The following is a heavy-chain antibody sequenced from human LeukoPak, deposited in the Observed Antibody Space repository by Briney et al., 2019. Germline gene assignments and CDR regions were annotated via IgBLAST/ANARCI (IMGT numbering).Heavy chain of an antibody. CDR2: IWYDGSNK. D-gene: IGHD1-26*01. V-gene: IGHV3-33*01. J-gene: IGHJ4*02. CDR1: GFTFSSYG. Sequence: GRSLRLSCAASGFTFSSYGMHWVRQAPGKGLEWVAVIWYDGSNKYYADSVKGRFTISRDNSKNTLYLQRNSLRAEATAVYYCARVAGASGSYVDSWGQGTLVTVSS. CDR3: ARVAGASGSYVDS.